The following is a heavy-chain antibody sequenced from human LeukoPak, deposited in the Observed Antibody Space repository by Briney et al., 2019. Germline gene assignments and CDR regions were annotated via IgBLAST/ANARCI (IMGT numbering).Heavy chain of an antibody. Sequence: PGGSLRLSCAASGFTFSSYSMNWVRQAPGKGLEWVSPISSSNSYIYYADSVKGRFTISRDNAKNSLYLQMNSLRAEDTAVYYCARDRGAAAGQDYWGQGTLVTVSS. CDR3: ARDRGAAAGQDY. D-gene: IGHD6-13*01. CDR2: ISSSNSYI. J-gene: IGHJ4*02. CDR1: GFTFSSYS. V-gene: IGHV3-21*01.